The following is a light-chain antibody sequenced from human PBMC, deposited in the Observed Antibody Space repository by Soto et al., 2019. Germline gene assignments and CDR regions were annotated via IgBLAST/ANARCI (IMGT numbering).Light chain of an antibody. CDR1: RSVSSRF. CDR2: GAS. V-gene: IGKV3-20*01. J-gene: IGKJ2*01. CDR3: KQHGYAPYT. Sequence: EIMLTQSPGTLSLSPGERVTLSCWASRSVSSRFLAWYQQKPGQAPRVLIYGASSSATGIPDRFSGSGFGSDFTRTISRLGPEDFAVYYCKQHGYAPYTFGQVNKMEIK.